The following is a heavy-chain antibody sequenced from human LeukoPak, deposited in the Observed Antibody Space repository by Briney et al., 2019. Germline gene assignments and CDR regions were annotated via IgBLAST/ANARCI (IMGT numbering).Heavy chain of an antibody. CDR1: GFTFSSFA. CDR3: AKAPGGIVGY. V-gene: IGHV3-23*01. Sequence: PGGSLRLSCAADGFTFSSFAMSWVRQAPVKGLEWVSAINGGGGSTYYADSVKGRFTISRDNSKNTLYLQMNSLRAEDTAVYYCAKAPGGIVGYWGQGTLVTVSS. D-gene: IGHD3-16*01. J-gene: IGHJ4*02. CDR2: INGGGGST.